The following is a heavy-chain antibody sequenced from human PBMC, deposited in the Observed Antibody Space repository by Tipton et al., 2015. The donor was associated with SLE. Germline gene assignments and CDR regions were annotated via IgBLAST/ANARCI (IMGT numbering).Heavy chain of an antibody. CDR1: VSSITTDINY. CDR3: AREGYDSFYYYYYMDV. D-gene: IGHD3-22*01. CDR2: IYTTGTT. J-gene: IGHJ6*03. V-gene: IGHV4-61*09. Sequence: TLSLTCTVSVSSITTDINYWTCIRQPAAQGLVWIGHIYTTGTTNYTPSLKSLVTLSVDTSKNQFSLKLSSVTAADTAVYYCAREGYDSFYYYYYMDVWGKGTTVTVSS.